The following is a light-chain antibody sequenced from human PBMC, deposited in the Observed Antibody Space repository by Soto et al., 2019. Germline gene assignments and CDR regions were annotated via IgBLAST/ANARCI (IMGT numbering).Light chain of an antibody. CDR2: DVS. Sequence: QSALTQPASVSGSPGQSITISCTGTSSDVGDYNYVSWYQQHPGKAPKLMIYDVSNRPSGVSNRFSGSKSGNTASLTISGLQAEDEADYYCGSYTTISTLVVFGGGTKLTVL. CDR1: SSDVGDYNY. J-gene: IGLJ3*02. CDR3: GSYTTISTLVV. V-gene: IGLV2-14*01.